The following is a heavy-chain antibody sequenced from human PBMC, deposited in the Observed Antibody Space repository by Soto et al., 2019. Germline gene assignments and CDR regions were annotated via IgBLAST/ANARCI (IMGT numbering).Heavy chain of an antibody. Sequence: GGSLRLSCAASGFTFSSYGMHWVRQAPGKGLEWVAVISYDGSNKYYADSVKGRFTISRDNSKNTLYLQMNSLRAEDTAVYYCAKDKEMYDFWSGYYFDYWGQGTLVTVSS. CDR1: GFTFSSYG. CDR2: ISYDGSNK. D-gene: IGHD3-3*01. CDR3: AKDKEMYDFWSGYYFDY. J-gene: IGHJ4*02. V-gene: IGHV3-30*18.